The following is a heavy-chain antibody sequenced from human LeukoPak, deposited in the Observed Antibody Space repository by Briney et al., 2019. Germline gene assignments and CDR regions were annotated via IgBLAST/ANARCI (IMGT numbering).Heavy chain of an antibody. CDR3: ASSYDFWSGKFDY. CDR2: INPSGGST. Sequence: ASVKVSCKASGYTFTSYYMHWVRQAPGQGLEWMGIINPSGGSTSYAQKFQGRVTITTDESTSTAYMELSSLRSEDTAVYYCASSYDFWSGKFDYWGQGTLVTVSS. D-gene: IGHD3-3*01. J-gene: IGHJ4*02. V-gene: IGHV1-46*01. CDR1: GYTFTSYY.